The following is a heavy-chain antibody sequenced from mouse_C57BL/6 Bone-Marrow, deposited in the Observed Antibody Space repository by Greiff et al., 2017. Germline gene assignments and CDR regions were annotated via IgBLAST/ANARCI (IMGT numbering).Heavy chain of an antibody. D-gene: IGHD2-5*01. J-gene: IGHJ3*01. CDR1: GYAFTNYL. V-gene: IGHV1-54*01. CDR2: INPGSGGT. Sequence: VKLMESGAELVRPGTSVKVSCKASGYAFTNYLIEWVKQRPGQGLEWIGVINPGSGGTNYNEKFKGKATLTADKSSSTAYMQLSSLTSEDSAVYFCARGRGYSNLRFAWFAYWGQGTLVTVSA. CDR3: ARGRGYSNLRFAWFAY.